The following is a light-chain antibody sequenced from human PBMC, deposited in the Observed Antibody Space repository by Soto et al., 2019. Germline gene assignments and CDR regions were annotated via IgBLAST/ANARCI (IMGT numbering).Light chain of an antibody. CDR1: QSVSSNY. CDR2: GAS. Sequence: SPGTLSLSPGERATLSYRHIQSVSSNYLAWYQQKPGQPPRLLIYGASNRATGIPDRFDGSGSGTDFTLTISRLEPEDFAVYYCQQYGSSPSPQTFGQGTKVDIK. CDR3: QQYGSSPSPQT. V-gene: IGKV3-20*01. J-gene: IGKJ1*01.